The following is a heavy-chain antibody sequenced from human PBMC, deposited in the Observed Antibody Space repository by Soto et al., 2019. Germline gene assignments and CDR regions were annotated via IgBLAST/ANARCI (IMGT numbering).Heavy chain of an antibody. CDR2: IIPIFGTA. V-gene: IGHV1-69*01. J-gene: IGHJ4*02. D-gene: IGHD2-15*01. CDR3: AGGQSESGYCSGGSCYVSFDY. Sequence: ASVTVCWTASGCGFRIYAISWVQPAPGQGLEWMGGIIPIFGTANYAQKFQGRVTITADESTSTAYMELSSLRSEDTAVYYCAGGQSESGYCSGGSCYVSFDYWGQGTLVTVSA. CDR1: GCGFRIYA.